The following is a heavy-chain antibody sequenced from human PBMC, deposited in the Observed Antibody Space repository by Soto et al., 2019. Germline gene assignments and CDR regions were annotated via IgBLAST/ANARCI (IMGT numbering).Heavy chain of an antibody. Sequence: TLSLTCAVSGGSISSGGYSGSWIRQPPGKGLEWIGYIYHSGSTYYNPSLKSRVTISVDRSKNQFSLKLSSVTAADTAVYYCAKRLLRGTTLSVLDYWGRGTLVTVSS. J-gene: IGHJ4*02. CDR3: AKRLLRGTTLSVLDY. CDR1: GGSISSGGYS. V-gene: IGHV4-30-2*01. D-gene: IGHD4-17*01. CDR2: IYHSGST.